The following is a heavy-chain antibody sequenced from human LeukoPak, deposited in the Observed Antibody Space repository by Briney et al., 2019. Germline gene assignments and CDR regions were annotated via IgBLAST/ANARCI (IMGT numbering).Heavy chain of an antibody. CDR2: ISDGGITT. D-gene: IGHD4-11*01. CDR3: AKQAGTVYSNFDY. J-gene: IGHJ4*02. Sequence: GGSLRLSCAASGFTFSSYAMSWVHQAPGKGLEWVSGISDGGITTYYADSVKGRFTISRANSKNTLYLQMNTLRAEDTAVYYCAKQAGTVYSNFDYWGQGTLVTVSS. V-gene: IGHV3-23*01. CDR1: GFTFSSYA.